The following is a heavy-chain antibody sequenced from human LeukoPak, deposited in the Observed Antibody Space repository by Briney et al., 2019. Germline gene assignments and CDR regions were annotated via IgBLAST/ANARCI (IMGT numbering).Heavy chain of an antibody. CDR1: GGSISSSSYY. J-gene: IGHJ4*02. Sequence: SETLSLTCTVSGGSISSSSYYWGWIRQPPGKGLEWIGNFYYSGSTYYNPSLQSRVTISVDTSKNQFSLKLSSVTAADTAVYYCARVDGSNWYEYRGYFDYWGQGTLVTVSS. CDR2: FYYSGST. CDR3: ARVDGSNWYEYRGYFDY. V-gene: IGHV4-39*07. D-gene: IGHD1-1*01.